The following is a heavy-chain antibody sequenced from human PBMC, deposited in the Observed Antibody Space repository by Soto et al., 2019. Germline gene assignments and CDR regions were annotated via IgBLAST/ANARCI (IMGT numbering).Heavy chain of an antibody. CDR1: GGSFSGYY. V-gene: IGHV4-34*01. J-gene: IGHJ4*02. CDR3: ARRHLAAAGNYDY. Sequence: SETLSLTCAVYGGSFSGYYWSWIRQPPGKGLEWIGEINHSGSTNYNPSLKSRVTISVDTSKNQFSLKLSSVTAADTAVYYCARRHLAAAGNYDYWGQGTLVTVSS. CDR2: INHSGST. D-gene: IGHD6-13*01.